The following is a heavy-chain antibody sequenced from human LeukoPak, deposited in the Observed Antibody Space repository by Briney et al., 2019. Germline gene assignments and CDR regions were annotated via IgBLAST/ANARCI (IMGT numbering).Heavy chain of an antibody. CDR1: EFTFSSYP. J-gene: IGHJ4*02. CDR2: ISSGSNNI. CDR3: AREKDYDSSGYYYGGYYFDY. D-gene: IGHD3-22*01. Sequence: GGSLRLSCAASEFTFSSYPMNWVRQAPGKGLEWVSCISSGSNNIYYANSVKGRFTISRDNAKNSLYLQMNSLRAEDTAVYYCAREKDYDSSGYYYGGYYFDYWGQGTLVTVSS. V-gene: IGHV3-21*04.